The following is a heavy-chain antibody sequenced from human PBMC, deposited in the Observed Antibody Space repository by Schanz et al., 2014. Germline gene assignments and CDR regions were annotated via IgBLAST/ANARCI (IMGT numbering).Heavy chain of an antibody. CDR1: GFIFSNSC. CDR2: IGDDGADK. J-gene: IGHJ6*03. CDR3: AGEACGQNDHASELHECTYKDV. V-gene: IGHV3-7*01. Sequence: VQLVESGGGVVQPGRSLRLSCAASGFIFSNSCMSWVRQAPGKGLEWVANIGDDGADKYYLGSVRGRFTISRVNTKSFLHLKMNHLRTEDTAIYVGAGEACGQNDHASELHECTYKDVWGKGTPVTVSS. D-gene: IGHD1-7*01.